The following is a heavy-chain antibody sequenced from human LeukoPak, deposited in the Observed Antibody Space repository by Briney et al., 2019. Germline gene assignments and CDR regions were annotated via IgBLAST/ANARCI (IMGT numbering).Heavy chain of an antibody. J-gene: IGHJ6*02. CDR1: GFTFDDYA. CDR3: AKDIGYSYGYYYYYGMDV. V-gene: IGHV3-9*01. D-gene: IGHD5-18*01. CDR2: ISWNSGSI. Sequence: SLRLSCAASGFTFDDYAMHWVRQAPGKGLEWVSGISWNSGSIGYADSVKGRFTISRDNAKNSLYLQMNSLRAEDTALYYCAKDIGYSYGYYYYYGMDVRGQGTLVTVSS.